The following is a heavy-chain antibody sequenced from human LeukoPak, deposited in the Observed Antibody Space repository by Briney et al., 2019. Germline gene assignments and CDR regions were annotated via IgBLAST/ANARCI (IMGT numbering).Heavy chain of an antibody. J-gene: IGHJ4*02. CDR1: GFRFNNAW. D-gene: IGHD3-22*01. V-gene: IGHV3-69-1*01. CDR2: ISSSSYI. Sequence: GGSLRLSCTPSGTASGFRFNNAWMNWVRQAPGKGLEWVSSISSSSYIYYADSVKGRFTISRDNAKNSLYLQMNSLRAEDTAVYYCASYDSSGYSYWGQGTLVTVSS. CDR3: ASYDSSGYSY.